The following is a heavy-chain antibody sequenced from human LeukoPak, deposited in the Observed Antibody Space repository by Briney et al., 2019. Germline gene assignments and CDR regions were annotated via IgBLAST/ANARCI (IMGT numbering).Heavy chain of an antibody. J-gene: IGHJ6*02. V-gene: IGHV3-48*04. CDR2: ISSSSSTI. CDR3: AKGPAAISGTVDYYYGMDV. D-gene: IGHD2-2*01. Sequence: PGGSLRLSCAASGFTFSSYSMNWVRQAPGKGLEWVSYISSSSSTIYYADSVKGRFTISRDNAKNSLYLQMNSLRAEDTAVYYCAKGPAAISGTVDYYYGMDVWGQGTTVTVSS. CDR1: GFTFSSYS.